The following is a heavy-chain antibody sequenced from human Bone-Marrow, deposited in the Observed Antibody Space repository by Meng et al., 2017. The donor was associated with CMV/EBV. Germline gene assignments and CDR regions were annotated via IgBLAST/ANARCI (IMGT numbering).Heavy chain of an antibody. CDR3: ARVQIRSSAYVLDY. D-gene: IGHD2-21*01. V-gene: IGHV1-8*03. Sequence: ASVKVSCKASGYTFTSYDINWVRQATGQGLEWMGWMNPNSGNTGYAQKFQGRVTITRNTSISTAYMELSSLRSEDTAVYYCARVQIRSSAYVLDYWGQGTLVTVSS. CDR1: GYTFTSYD. J-gene: IGHJ4*02. CDR2: MNPNSGNT.